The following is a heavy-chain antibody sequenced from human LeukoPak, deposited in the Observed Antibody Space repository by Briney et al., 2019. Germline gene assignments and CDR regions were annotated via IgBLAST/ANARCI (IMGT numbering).Heavy chain of an antibody. V-gene: IGHV3-23*01. Sequence: PGGSLILSCAASGFTFRNRCMSWVRQAPGKWLEWVSGIIGTGDSTFYADPVKGRFTISRDNSGNKLYMHMNSLRVDDTAVYYCASLYNDSGDYWGQGDLVTVSS. CDR2: IIGTGDST. D-gene: IGHD4-17*01. CDR1: GFTFRNRC. J-gene: IGHJ4*02. CDR3: ASLYNDSGDY.